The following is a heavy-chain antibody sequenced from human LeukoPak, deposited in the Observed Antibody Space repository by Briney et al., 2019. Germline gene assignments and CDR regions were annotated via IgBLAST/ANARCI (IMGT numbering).Heavy chain of an antibody. Sequence: GRSLRLSCAASGFTFSSYAMHWVRQAPGKGLEWVAVISYDGSNKYYADSVKGRFTISRDNSKNTLYLQMNSLRAEDTAVYYCARDLGSSGNDSHMYWGQGTLVTVSS. V-gene: IGHV3-30-3*01. CDR3: ARDLGSSGNDSHMY. D-gene: IGHD3-22*01. J-gene: IGHJ4*02. CDR1: GFTFSSYA. CDR2: ISYDGSNK.